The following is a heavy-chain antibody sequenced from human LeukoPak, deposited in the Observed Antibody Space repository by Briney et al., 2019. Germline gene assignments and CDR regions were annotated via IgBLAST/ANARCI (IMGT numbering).Heavy chain of an antibody. J-gene: IGHJ4*02. CDR1: GGSISSYY. CDR3: ATLTTVVTPSYFDY. Sequence: SETLSLTCTVSGGSISSYYWSWIRQPPGKGLEWIGHFYYTGIYYTGSTNYNPSLKSRVTISVDTSKNQLSLKLSSVTAADTAVYYCATLTTVVTPSYFDYWGQGTLVTVSS. D-gene: IGHD4-23*01. V-gene: IGHV4-59*08. CDR2: FYYTGIYYTGST.